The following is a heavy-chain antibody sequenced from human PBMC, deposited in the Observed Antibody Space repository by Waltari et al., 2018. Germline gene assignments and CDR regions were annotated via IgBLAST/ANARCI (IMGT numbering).Heavy chain of an antibody. CDR1: GGSISSYY. D-gene: IGHD6-19*01. Sequence: QVQLQESGPGLVKPSETLSLTCTVSGGSISSYYWSWIRQPPGKGLEWIGYIYYSGSTNYNPPLKSRVTISVDTSKNQFSLKLSSVTAADTAVYYCARASSGWTLDYWGQGTLVTVSS. CDR3: ARASSGWTLDY. CDR2: IYYSGST. J-gene: IGHJ4*02. V-gene: IGHV4-59*08.